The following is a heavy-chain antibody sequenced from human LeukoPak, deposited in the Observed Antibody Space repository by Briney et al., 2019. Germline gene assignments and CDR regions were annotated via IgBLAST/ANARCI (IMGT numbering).Heavy chain of an antibody. Sequence: GESLKISCKGSGYSFTSYWIGWVRQMPGKGLEWMGIIYPGDSDTRYSPSFQGQVTISADKSISTAYLQWSSLKASDTAMYYCARRMVGAPPSDAFDIWGQGTMVTVSS. V-gene: IGHV5-51*01. CDR3: ARRMVGAPPSDAFDI. D-gene: IGHD1-26*01. CDR1: GYSFTSYW. J-gene: IGHJ3*02. CDR2: IYPGDSDT.